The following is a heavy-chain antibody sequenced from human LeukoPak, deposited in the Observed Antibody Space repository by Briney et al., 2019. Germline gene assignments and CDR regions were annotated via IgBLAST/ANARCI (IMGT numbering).Heavy chain of an antibody. CDR3: ARVHGSGSFGD. V-gene: IGHV4-59*01. CDR1: GGSISDYH. J-gene: IGHJ4*02. Sequence: PSETLSLTCPVSGGSISDYHWGWIRQAPGKGLEWIGYLYYSENPKYNPSLKSRISISADTSRNHFSPTLRSVNAVDTAMYYCARVHGSGSFGDWGQGTLVIVSS. CDR2: LYYSENP. D-gene: IGHD3-10*01.